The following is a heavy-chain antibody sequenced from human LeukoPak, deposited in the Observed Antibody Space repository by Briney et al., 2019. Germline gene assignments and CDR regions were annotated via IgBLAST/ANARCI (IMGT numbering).Heavy chain of an antibody. J-gene: IGHJ4*02. CDR2: VNADGGNT. CDR3: TKRVKYGGTWDHFAD. V-gene: IGHV3-23*01. Sequence: GGSLRLSCAASGFTFDNYRMSWVRQAPGKGLEWVSTVNADGGNTYYAGSVKGRFTISRDNSKSTPILQMNSLRVEDTALYYCTKRVKYGGTWDHFADWGQGTLVTVSS. CDR1: GFTFDNYR. D-gene: IGHD1-26*01.